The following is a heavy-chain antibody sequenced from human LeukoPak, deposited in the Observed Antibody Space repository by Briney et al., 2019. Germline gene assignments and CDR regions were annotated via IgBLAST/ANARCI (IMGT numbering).Heavy chain of an antibody. CDR3: ARDTGASYYYGMDV. D-gene: IGHD3-10*01. Sequence: PGGSLRLSCAASGFTFSSYWMHWVRQGPGKGLVWVSRINSDGSSTSYADSVKGRFTISRDNAKNTLYLQMNSLRAEDTAVYYCARDTGASYYYGMDVWGQGTTVTVSS. J-gene: IGHJ6*02. V-gene: IGHV3-74*01. CDR1: GFTFSSYW. CDR2: INSDGSST.